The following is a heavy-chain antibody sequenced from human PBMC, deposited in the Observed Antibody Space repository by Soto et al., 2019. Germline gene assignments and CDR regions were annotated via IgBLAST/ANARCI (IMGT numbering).Heavy chain of an antibody. Sequence: PSETPSLTCTVCGDSISSNYWTWIRQPAGQGLEWIGRMYTSGTTDYNPSFKSRVTMSVDTSKNQFSLKLSSVTAADTAVYYCARERGAPSWIDPWGQGTLVTVSS. CDR1: GDSISSNY. CDR2: MYTSGTT. CDR3: ARERGAPSWIDP. J-gene: IGHJ5*02. D-gene: IGHD1-26*01. V-gene: IGHV4-4*07.